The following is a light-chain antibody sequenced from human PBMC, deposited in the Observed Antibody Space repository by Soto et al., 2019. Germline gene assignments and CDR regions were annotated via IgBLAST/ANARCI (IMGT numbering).Light chain of an antibody. CDR2: DAS. Sequence: DIEITPSSSTMYASVGATFTVTCCASQSVSGWLAWYQQKPGEAPKLLIYDASALPRGVPSRFSGSGSGTKFTLTIASLQPDDFATYYCQQYETFSGTFGTGNKV. J-gene: IGKJ1*01. CDR1: QSVSGW. V-gene: IGKV1-5*01. CDR3: QQYETFSGT.